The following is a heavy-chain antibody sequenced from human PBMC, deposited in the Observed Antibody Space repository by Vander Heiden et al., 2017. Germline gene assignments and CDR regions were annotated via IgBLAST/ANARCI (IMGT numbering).Heavy chain of an antibody. D-gene: IGHD3-22*01. CDR2: IDYSGST. CDR3: ARDRYYDSNNPGGYWYFDL. Sequence: QVQLHESGPGLVKPSQTLSLPCTVSGASISSGGYYWRWIRQHPGKGLEWIGYIDYSGSTYYNPSLKSRVTVSEDTSKSQFSLKLSSVTAADTAVYYCARDRYYDSNNPGGYWYFDLWGRGTLVTVSS. V-gene: IGHV4-31*03. CDR1: GASISSGGYY. J-gene: IGHJ2*01.